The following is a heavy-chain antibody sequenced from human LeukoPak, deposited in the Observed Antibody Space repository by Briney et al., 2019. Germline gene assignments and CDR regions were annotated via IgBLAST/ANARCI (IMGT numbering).Heavy chain of an antibody. CDR1: GYTFTSYG. CDR2: ISAYNGNT. V-gene: IGHV1-18*04. D-gene: IGHD2-2*01. Sequence: ASVNVSCKASGYTFTSYGISWVRQAPGQGLEWMGWISAYNGNTNYAQKLQGRVTMTSDTSTSTAYMEMRSLRSDDTAVYYCARGLDCSSTSCLCDYWGQGTLVTVSS. CDR3: ARGLDCSSTSCLCDY. J-gene: IGHJ4*02.